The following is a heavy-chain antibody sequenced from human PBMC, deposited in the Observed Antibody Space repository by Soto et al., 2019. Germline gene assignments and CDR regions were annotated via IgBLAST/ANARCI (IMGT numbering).Heavy chain of an antibody. CDR3: ARDRLMVTAGTARHYFGLDV. CDR2: INHSGST. CDR1: GGSFSGYY. D-gene: IGHD5-18*01. J-gene: IGHJ6*02. V-gene: IGHV4-34*01. Sequence: SETLSLTCAVYGGSFSGYYWSWIRQPPGKGLEWMGEINHSGSTNYNPSLKSRVTISVDTSKNQFSLKLSSVTDADTAVYYCARDRLMVTAGTARHYFGLDVSGQRTSVTVS.